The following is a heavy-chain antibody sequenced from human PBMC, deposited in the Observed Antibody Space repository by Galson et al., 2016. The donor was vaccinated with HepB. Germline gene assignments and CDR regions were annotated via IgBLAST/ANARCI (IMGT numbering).Heavy chain of an antibody. V-gene: IGHV3-15*01. J-gene: IGHJ4*02. CDR3: AYYRYSLASHVDY. CDR2: IKSKPNGGTP. D-gene: IGHD3-10*01. Sequence: SLRLSCAASGFTLSDAWMKWVRQAPGKGLEWVGRIKSKPNGGTPDSGAPVKGRFTISRDESKNTLFLQMDSLKTEDTAIYYCAYYRYSLASHVDYWGQGTLVSVSS. CDR1: GFTLSDAW.